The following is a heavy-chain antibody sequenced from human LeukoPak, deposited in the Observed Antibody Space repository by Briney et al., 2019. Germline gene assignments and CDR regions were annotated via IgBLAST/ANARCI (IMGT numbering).Heavy chain of an antibody. CDR3: ARDLSCDGDCDH. CDR2: ISGSSSLI. Sequence: GGSLRLSCAASGFSFSRYNMNWVRQAQGKGLEWVSFISGSSSLISYADSVKGRFTISRDNAKISLYLQMNSLRAEDTAVYYCARDLSCDGDCDHWGQGTLVTVSS. CDR1: GFSFSRYN. J-gene: IGHJ4*02. V-gene: IGHV3-21*01. D-gene: IGHD2-21*01.